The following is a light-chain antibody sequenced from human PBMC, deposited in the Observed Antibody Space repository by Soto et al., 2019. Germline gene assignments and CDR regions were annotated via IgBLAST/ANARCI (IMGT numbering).Light chain of an antibody. V-gene: IGKV1-39*01. CDR3: QESYSTLWGT. CDR1: QSISNK. Sequence: DIKMTQSPSSLSASVGDRVTITCRASQSISNKLICYQVKPGEAPKPLIYTASSLYSGVPSRFSGSGSGTDFTLTISSLEPEDFATYYCQESYSTLWGTCGQGTKV. J-gene: IGKJ1*01. CDR2: TAS.